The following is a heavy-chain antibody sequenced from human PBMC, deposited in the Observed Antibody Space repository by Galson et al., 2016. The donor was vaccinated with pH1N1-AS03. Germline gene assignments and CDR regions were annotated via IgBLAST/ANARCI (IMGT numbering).Heavy chain of an antibody. Sequence: QSGAEVKKPGESLKIPCKVSGYTFSNHWIGWVRQMPGKGLEWMGIIYPADSSTTYSLSFQGQVTISADQSISTAYLQWSSLRASDTAMYFCARQQDGRGSGLEWLFWYGMDVWGQGTTVIVSS. D-gene: IGHD3-3*01. CDR1: GYTFSNHW. V-gene: IGHV5-51*01. CDR3: ARQQDGRGSGLEWLFWYGMDV. CDR2: IYPADSST. J-gene: IGHJ6*02.